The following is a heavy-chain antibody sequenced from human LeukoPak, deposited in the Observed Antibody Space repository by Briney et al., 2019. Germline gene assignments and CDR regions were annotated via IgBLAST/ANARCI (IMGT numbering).Heavy chain of an antibody. J-gene: IGHJ4*02. CDR3: ARGRPSYYYDSSDY. CDR1: GYTFTIYD. D-gene: IGHD3-22*01. Sequence: ASVTVSCTASGYTFTIYDINWVRQATGQGLEWMGWMNPNSGNTGYAQKFQGRVTMTRNTSISTAYMELSSLRSEDTAVYYCARGRPSYYYDSSDYWGQGTLVTVSS. V-gene: IGHV1-8*01. CDR2: MNPNSGNT.